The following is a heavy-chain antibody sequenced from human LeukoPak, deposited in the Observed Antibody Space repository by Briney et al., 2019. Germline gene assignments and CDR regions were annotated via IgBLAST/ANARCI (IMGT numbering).Heavy chain of an antibody. CDR1: GFVVTANY. J-gene: IGHJ4*02. V-gene: IGHV3-53*01. Sequence: GGSLRLSCAATGFVVTANYLAWARQAPGKGLEWVSTISNGGDPFYGDSVKGRSTISRDESTNTFSLQLDSLRVEDMGVYYCALLSGGTFDYWGQGTQVTVAS. D-gene: IGHD2/OR15-2a*01. CDR3: ALLSGGTFDY. CDR2: ISNGGDP.